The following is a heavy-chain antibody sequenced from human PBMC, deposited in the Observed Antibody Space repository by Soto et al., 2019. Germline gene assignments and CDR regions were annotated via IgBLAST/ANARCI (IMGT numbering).Heavy chain of an antibody. V-gene: IGHV3-66*01. CDR1: GFIVSDTY. CDR2: ITNRGDT. J-gene: IGHJ3*02. D-gene: IGHD2-15*01. CDR3: AREPRYCRGGSCSITGDAFDI. Sequence: GGSLRLSCTASGFIVSDTYMNWVRQAPGKGLEWVSVITNRGDTHYADSVRGRFSLSRDIADNTLHLQMNNLRVEDTAVYYCAREPRYCRGGSCSITGDAFDIWGQRTTVTVSS.